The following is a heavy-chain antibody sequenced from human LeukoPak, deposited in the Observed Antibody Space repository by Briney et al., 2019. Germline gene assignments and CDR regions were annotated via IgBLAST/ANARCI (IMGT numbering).Heavy chain of an antibody. V-gene: IGHV4-39*01. CDR2: IYYSGST. Sequence: PSETLSLTCTVSGGSISSSSYYWGWIRQPPGKGLEWIGSIYYSGSTYYNPSLKSRVTISVDTSKNQFSLKLSSVTAADTAVYYCARHPSRHERRGNWFDPWGQGTLVTVSS. CDR3: ARHPSRHERRGNWFDP. J-gene: IGHJ5*02. CDR1: GGSISSSSYY. D-gene: IGHD1-1*01.